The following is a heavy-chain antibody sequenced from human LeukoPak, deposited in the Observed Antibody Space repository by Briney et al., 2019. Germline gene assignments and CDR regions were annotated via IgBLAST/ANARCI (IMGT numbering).Heavy chain of an antibody. J-gene: IGHJ4*02. D-gene: IGHD6-19*01. CDR1: GFTFSNYA. CDR2: LSGSGGST. V-gene: IGHV3-23*01. CDR3: AGDQGVAGYVIGN. Sequence: PGGSLRLSCAASGFTFSNYAMSWVRQAPGKGLEWVSALSGSGGSTYYADSVKGRFTISRDNSKNTLYLQMNSLGAEDTAVYYCAGDQGVAGYVIGNWGQGTLVTVSS.